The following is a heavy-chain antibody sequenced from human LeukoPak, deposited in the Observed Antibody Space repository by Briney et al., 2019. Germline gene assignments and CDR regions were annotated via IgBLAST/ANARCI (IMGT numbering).Heavy chain of an antibody. J-gene: IGHJ4*02. CDR1: GGSISSSSYY. Sequence: SETLSLTCTVSGGSISSSSYYWGWIRQPPGKGLEWIGSIYYSGSTYYNPSLKSRVTISVDTSKNQFSLKLSSVTAADTAAYYCARDRPLYCSSTSCGDYWGQGTLVTVSS. CDR2: IYYSGST. D-gene: IGHD2-2*01. CDR3: ARDRPLYCSSTSCGDY. V-gene: IGHV4-39*07.